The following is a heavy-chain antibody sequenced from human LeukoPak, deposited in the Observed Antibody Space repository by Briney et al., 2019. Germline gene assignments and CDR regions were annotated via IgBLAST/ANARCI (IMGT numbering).Heavy chain of an antibody. CDR2: INHSGST. D-gene: IGHD6-19*01. V-gene: IGHV4-34*01. CDR3: ARGLRYVPQWLVVGPHYFDY. J-gene: IGHJ4*02. Sequence: SETLSLTCAVYGGSFSGYYWSWIRQPPGKGLEWIGEINHSGSTNYNPSLKSRVTISVDTSKNQFSLKLSSVTAADTAVYYCARGLRYVPQWLVVGPHYFDYWGQGTLVTVSS. CDR1: GGSFSGYY.